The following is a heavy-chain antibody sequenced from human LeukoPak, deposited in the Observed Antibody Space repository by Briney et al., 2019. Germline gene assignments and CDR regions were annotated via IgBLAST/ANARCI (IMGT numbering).Heavy chain of an antibody. J-gene: IGHJ3*02. CDR2: ISGSGDNT. D-gene: IGHD6-19*01. V-gene: IGHV3-23*01. Sequence: GGSLRLSCAASGFTFSSHGMSWVRQAPGKGLEWVSTISGSGDNTYYADSVKGRFTISRDNSKNTLYLQMNSLKTEDTAVYYCTRPVAGTSDAFDIWGQGTTVTVSS. CDR1: GFTFSSHG. CDR3: TRPVAGTSDAFDI.